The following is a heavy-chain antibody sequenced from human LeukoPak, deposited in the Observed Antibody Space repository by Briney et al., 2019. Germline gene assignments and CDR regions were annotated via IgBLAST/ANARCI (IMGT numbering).Heavy chain of an antibody. CDR3: ARDNGPGEWELLDAVAFDI. J-gene: IGHJ3*02. D-gene: IGHD1-26*01. CDR1: GFTFSSYS. Sequence: PGGSLRLSCAASGFTFSSYSMNWVRQAPGKGLEWVSSISSSSSYIYYADSVKGRFTISRDNAKNSLYLQMNSLGAEDTAVYYCARDNGPGEWELLDAVAFDIWGQGTMVTVSS. CDR2: ISSSSSYI. V-gene: IGHV3-21*01.